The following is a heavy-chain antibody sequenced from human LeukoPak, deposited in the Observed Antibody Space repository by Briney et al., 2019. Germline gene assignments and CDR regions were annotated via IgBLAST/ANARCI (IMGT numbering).Heavy chain of an antibody. CDR2: ISSTSTTI. CDR3: ARTRDYYDSSGYWFDY. J-gene: IGHJ4*02. CDR1: GFAFGNYI. Sequence: PGGSLRLSCAASGFAFGNYIMMWVRQAPGKAPEWVSYISSTSTTIYYTVSVKGRFTISRDNAKNSLYLQMNSLRAEDTALYYCARTRDYYDSSGYWFDYWGQGTLVTVSS. D-gene: IGHD3-22*01. V-gene: IGHV3-48*04.